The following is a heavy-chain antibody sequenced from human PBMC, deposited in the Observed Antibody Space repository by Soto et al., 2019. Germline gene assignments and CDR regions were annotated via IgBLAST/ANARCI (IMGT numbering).Heavy chain of an antibody. CDR2: IVVGSGNT. V-gene: IGHV1-58*01. D-gene: IGHD3-9*01. CDR3: AADHDDILTGPHNWFDP. CDR1: GFTFTSSA. Sequence: GASVKVSCKASGFTFTSSAVQWVQQARGQRLEWIGWIVVGSGNTNYAQKFQERVTITRDMSTSTAYMELSSLRSEDTAVYYCAADHDDILTGPHNWFDPWGQGTLVTVSS. J-gene: IGHJ5*02.